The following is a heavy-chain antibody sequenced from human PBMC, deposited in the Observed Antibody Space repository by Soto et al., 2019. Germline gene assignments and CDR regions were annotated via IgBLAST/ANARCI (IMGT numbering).Heavy chain of an antibody. V-gene: IGHV3-21*03. Sequence: EVRLVESGGGLVQPGGSLRISCAASGFTFSSYTMNWVRQAPGKGLEWVANINGVGTYVYYVDSVQGRFTISRANANNSEQLAITSRRVDDTAVYHCVRGGLTFLRGRIRGAQDALDVGGQGTTFTVAS. CDR2: INGVGTYV. CDR1: GFTFSSYT. J-gene: IGHJ6*02. D-gene: IGHD2-15*01. CDR3: VRGGLTFLRGRIRGAQDALDV.